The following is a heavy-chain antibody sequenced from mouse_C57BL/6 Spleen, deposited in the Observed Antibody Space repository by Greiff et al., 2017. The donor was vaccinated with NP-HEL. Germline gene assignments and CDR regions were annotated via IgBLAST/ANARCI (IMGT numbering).Heavy chain of an antibody. CDR2: IHPNSGST. V-gene: IGHV1-64*01. Sequence: QVQLKQPGAELVKPGASVKLSCKASGYTFTSYWMHWVKQRPGQGLEWIGMIHPNSGSTNYNEKFKSKATLTVDKSSSTAYMQLSSLTSEDSAVYYCARVLRSFYAMDYWGQGTSVTVSS. CDR1: GYTFTSYW. CDR3: ARVLRSFYAMDY. J-gene: IGHJ4*01. D-gene: IGHD1-1*01.